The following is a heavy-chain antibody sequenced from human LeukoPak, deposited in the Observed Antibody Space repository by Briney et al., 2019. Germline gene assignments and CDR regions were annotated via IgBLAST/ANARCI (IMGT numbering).Heavy chain of an antibody. CDR3: ATGGSGSYYELSY. CDR2: IYYSGST. Sequence: SETLSLTCTVSDGSISSYYWSWIRQPPGKGLEWIGYIYYSGSTNYNPSLKSRVTISVDTSKNQFSLKLSSVTAADTAVYYCATGGSGSYYELSYWGQGTPVTVSS. J-gene: IGHJ4*02. D-gene: IGHD1-26*01. V-gene: IGHV4-59*01. CDR1: DGSISSYY.